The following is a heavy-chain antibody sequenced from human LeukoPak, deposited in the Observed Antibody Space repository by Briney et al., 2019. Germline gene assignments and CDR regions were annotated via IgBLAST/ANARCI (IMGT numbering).Heavy chain of an antibody. CDR3: VKDRRRDCSGGSCFRSGFDY. J-gene: IGHJ4*02. Sequence: GRSLRLSCSASGVTFSSYAMHWVRRAPGGGLEYVSAISSNGGSTYYAASAKGRSTIPRDNSKNTLYLQMSSLRAEDTAVYYCVKDRRRDCSGGSCFRSGFDYWGQGTLVTVSS. V-gene: IGHV3-64D*06. CDR1: GVTFSSYA. CDR2: ISSNGGST. D-gene: IGHD2-15*01.